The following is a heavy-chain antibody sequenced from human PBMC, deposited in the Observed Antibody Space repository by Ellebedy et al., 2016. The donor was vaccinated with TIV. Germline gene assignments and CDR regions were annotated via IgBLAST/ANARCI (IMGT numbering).Heavy chain of an antibody. D-gene: IGHD3-10*01. J-gene: IGHJ4*02. CDR1: GFTFSSYS. CDR3: AKDLYTMLRGEVFDY. V-gene: IGHV3-30*18. CDR2: ISYDESLK. Sequence: GESLKISXAVSGFTFSSYSMNWVRQAPGKGLEWVAFISYDESLKYYADSVKGRFTISRDNSKNTLYLQMDTLRAEDTAVYYCAKDLYTMLRGEVFDYWGQGTLVTVSS.